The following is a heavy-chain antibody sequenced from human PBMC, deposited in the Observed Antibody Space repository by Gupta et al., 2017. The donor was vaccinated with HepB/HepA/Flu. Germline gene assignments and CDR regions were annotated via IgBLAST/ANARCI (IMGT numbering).Heavy chain of an antibody. D-gene: IGHD3-10*01. CDR1: GYTFTGYF. J-gene: IGHJ4*02. V-gene: IGHV1-2*02. CDR3: AREVGGFGDY. Sequence: QVQLVQSGAEVKKPGASVKVSCKASGYTFTGYFIHWVRQAPGQGLEWMGWINPNSGGTNYAQKFQGRVTVTRDTSINTVYMEVSRRRFGDTAGYYWAREVGGFGDYWGQGTLVTVSS. CDR2: INPNSGGT.